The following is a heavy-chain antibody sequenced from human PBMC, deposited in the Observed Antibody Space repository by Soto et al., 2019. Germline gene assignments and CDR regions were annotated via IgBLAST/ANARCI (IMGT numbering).Heavy chain of an antibody. CDR2: MYNTGST. J-gene: IGHJ6*02. Sequence: QVRLQESGPGLVKPSETLSLTCTVSGGSISSYYWSWIRQPPGKGLEWIGYMYNTGSTIYNPSLRSLVTRSIDTSKNQFSLKLNSVTAADTAVYYCARDLWGYCGADCYPLDVWGQGTTVTVSS. D-gene: IGHD2-21*02. CDR3: ARDLWGYCGADCYPLDV. V-gene: IGHV4-59*01. CDR1: GGSISSYY.